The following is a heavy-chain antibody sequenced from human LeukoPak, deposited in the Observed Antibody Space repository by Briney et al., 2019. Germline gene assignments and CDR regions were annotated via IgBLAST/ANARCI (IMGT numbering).Heavy chain of an antibody. CDR3: AREGRSRDGYSLPFDY. CDR1: GFTFSSYS. D-gene: IGHD5-24*01. V-gene: IGHV3-21*01. CDR2: ISSSSSYI. Sequence: GGSLRLSCAASGFTFSSYSMNWVRQAPGKGLEWVSSISSSSSYIYYADSVKGRFTISRDNAKNSLYLQMNSLRAEDTAVYYCAREGRSRDGYSLPFDYWGQGTLVSVSS. J-gene: IGHJ4*02.